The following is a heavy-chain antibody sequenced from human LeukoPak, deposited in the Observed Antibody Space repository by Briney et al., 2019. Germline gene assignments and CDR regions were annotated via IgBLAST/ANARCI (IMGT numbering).Heavy chain of an antibody. Sequence: SETLSLTCTVSGGSISSGSYYWSWIRQPAGKGLEWIGRIYTSGSTNYNPSLKSRVTISVDTSKNQFSLKLSSVTAADTAVYYCARGAAARPRWFDPWGQGTLVTVSS. V-gene: IGHV4-61*02. CDR3: ARGAAARPRWFDP. CDR1: GGSISSGSYY. J-gene: IGHJ5*02. CDR2: IYTSGST. D-gene: IGHD6-6*01.